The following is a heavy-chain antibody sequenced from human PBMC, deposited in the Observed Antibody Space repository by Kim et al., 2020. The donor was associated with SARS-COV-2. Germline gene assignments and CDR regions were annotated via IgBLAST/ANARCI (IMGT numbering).Heavy chain of an antibody. CDR3: ARDRPLPALRFSYYYYYGMDG. CDR2: INSDGSIT. V-gene: IGHV3-74*01. Sequence: GGSLRLSCAASGFTFSSYWMHWVRQAPGKGLVWVSRINSDGSITSYADSVKGRFTISRDNAKNTLYLQMNSLRAEDTAVYYCARDRPLPALRFSYYYYYGMDGWGQGTTVTVSS. J-gene: IGHJ6*02. CDR1: GFTFSSYW. D-gene: IGHD3-16*01.